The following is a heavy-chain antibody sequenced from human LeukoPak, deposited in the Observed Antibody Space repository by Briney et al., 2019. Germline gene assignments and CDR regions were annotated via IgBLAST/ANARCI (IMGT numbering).Heavy chain of an antibody. CDR3: ARDLRGVVTAGAFDI. D-gene: IGHD4-23*01. Sequence: PSETLSLTCTVSGDSISSGSYYWTWVRQHPGKGLEWIGYIYKRGSTYYNPSLKTRLIISIDTSKNHFSLQLTSVNAADTAVYYCARDLRGVVTAGAFDIWGQGTMVTVSS. CDR1: GDSISSGSYY. V-gene: IGHV4-31*03. CDR2: IYKRGST. J-gene: IGHJ3*02.